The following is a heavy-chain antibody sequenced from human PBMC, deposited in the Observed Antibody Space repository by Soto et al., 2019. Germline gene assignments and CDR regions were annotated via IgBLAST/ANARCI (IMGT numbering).Heavy chain of an antibody. CDR1: GGSISSVNW. D-gene: IGHD1-1*01. J-gene: IGHJ6*02. CDR3: ARHGHNIYGFDV. Sequence: QVQPQESGPGLVKPSDTLSLTCAVSGGSISSVNWWSWVRQSPGKGLEWIGEMHPSGSTNYNPSLKSRVTVSMDKSGNQFSLKMYSVTAADTAVYFCARHGHNIYGFDVWGRGTTVTVSS. V-gene: IGHV4-4*02. CDR2: MHPSGST.